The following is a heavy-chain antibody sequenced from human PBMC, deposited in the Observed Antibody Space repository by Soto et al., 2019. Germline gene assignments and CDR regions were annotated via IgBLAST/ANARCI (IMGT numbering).Heavy chain of an antibody. CDR1: GGSISSYY. Sequence: SETLSLTCTVSGGSISSYYWSWIRQPPGKGLEWIGYIYYSGSTNYNPSLKSRVTISVDTSKNQFSLKLSSVTAADTAVYYCARGGVGAANFDYWGQGTLVTVSS. D-gene: IGHD3-10*01. J-gene: IGHJ4*02. V-gene: IGHV4-59*01. CDR3: ARGGVGAANFDY. CDR2: IYYSGST.